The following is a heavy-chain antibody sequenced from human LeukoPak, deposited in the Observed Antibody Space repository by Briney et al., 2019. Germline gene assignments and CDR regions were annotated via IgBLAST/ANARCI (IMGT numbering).Heavy chain of an antibody. V-gene: IGHV1-18*01. CDR2: ISAYNGNT. Sequence: ASVKVSCKASGYTFTSYGISWVRQAPGQGLEWMGWISAYNGNTNYAQKLQGRVTITTDTSTSTAYMELRSLRSDDTAVYYCARSIGTMVRGYYYYYYMDVWGKGTTVTVSS. D-gene: IGHD3-10*01. J-gene: IGHJ6*03. CDR1: GYTFTSYG. CDR3: ARSIGTMVRGYYYYYYMDV.